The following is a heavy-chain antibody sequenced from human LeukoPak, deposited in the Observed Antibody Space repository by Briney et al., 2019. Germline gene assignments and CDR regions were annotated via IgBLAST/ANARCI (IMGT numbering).Heavy chain of an antibody. D-gene: IGHD4-17*01. J-gene: IGHJ3*02. CDR1: GGSISSSSYY. CDR3: ARDRDSYDYGDYGGAFDI. V-gene: IGHV4-39*07. Sequence: SETLSLTCTVSGGSISSSSYYWGWIRQPPGKGLEWIGSIYYSGSTYYNPSLKSRVTISVDTSKNQFSLKLSSVTAADTAVYYCARDRDSYDYGDYGGAFDIWGQGTMVTVSS. CDR2: IYYSGST.